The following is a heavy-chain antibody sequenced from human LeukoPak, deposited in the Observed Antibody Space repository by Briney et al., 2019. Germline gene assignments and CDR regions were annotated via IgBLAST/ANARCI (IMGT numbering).Heavy chain of an antibody. Sequence: GGSLRLSCAASGFTFSSYSMNWVRQAPGKGLEWVSSISSSSSYIYYAASVKGRFTTSRDNAKNSLYLQTNSLRAEDTAVYYCARDYYDSSGYYLGGFYYWGQGTLVTVSS. CDR1: GFTFSSYS. D-gene: IGHD3-22*01. CDR2: ISSSSSYI. J-gene: IGHJ4*02. V-gene: IGHV3-21*01. CDR3: ARDYYDSSGYYLGGFYY.